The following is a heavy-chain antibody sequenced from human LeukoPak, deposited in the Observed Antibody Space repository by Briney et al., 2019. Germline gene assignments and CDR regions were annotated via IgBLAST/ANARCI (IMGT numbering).Heavy chain of an antibody. D-gene: IGHD2-15*01. CDR3: ATHPPKLCTGGSCSDY. Sequence: SETLSLTCDVSGGSIDSTNWWNWVRQPPGKGLEWIGEIHHDGRINYNPSLKSRVTLSVDKSKNQFSLKLSSVTAADTAVYYCATHPPKLCTGGSCSDYWGQGTLVTVSS. CDR2: IHHDGRI. CDR1: GGSIDSTNW. J-gene: IGHJ4*02. V-gene: IGHV4/OR15-8*01.